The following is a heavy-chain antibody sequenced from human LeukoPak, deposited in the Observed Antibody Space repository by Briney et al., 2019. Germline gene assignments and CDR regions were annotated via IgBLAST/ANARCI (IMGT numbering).Heavy chain of an antibody. D-gene: IGHD6-13*01. Sequence: GGSLRLSCAASGFTFSSYAMHWVRQAPGKGLEWVAVISYDGSNKYYADSVKGRLTISRDNSKNTLYLQMNSLRAEDTAVYYCARWYSSSWRIIDYWGQGTLVTVSS. V-gene: IGHV3-30-3*01. J-gene: IGHJ4*02. CDR3: ARWYSSSWRIIDY. CDR2: ISYDGSNK. CDR1: GFTFSSYA.